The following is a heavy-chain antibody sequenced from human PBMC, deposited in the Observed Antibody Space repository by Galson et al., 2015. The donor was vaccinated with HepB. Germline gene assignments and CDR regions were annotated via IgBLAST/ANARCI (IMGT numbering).Heavy chain of an antibody. Sequence: SVKVSCKASGVTFSSYTISWVRQAPGQGLEWMGRIIPILGIANYAQKFQGRVTMTSDTSISTAYMELSRLRSDDTAVYYCATGDWNYANYWGQGTLVTVS. CDR1: GVTFSSYT. J-gene: IGHJ4*01. D-gene: IGHD1-7*01. CDR3: ATGDWNYANY. V-gene: IGHV1-69*02. CDR2: IIPILGIA.